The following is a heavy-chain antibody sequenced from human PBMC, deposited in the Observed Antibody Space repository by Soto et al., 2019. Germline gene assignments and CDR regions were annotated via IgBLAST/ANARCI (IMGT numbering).Heavy chain of an antibody. D-gene: IGHD1-26*01. CDR3: AHRPIVGAAI. J-gene: IGHJ4*02. CDR2: IFHSGST. Sequence: QVQLQESGPGLVKPSGTLSLTCAVFGGSISNSNGWTWVRQPPGKGLDWIGEIFHSGSTNYNSSLMGRVTISVDKANNQFSLKLNSVTAADTAVYYCAHRPIVGAAIWGQGTLVTVSS. V-gene: IGHV4-4*02. CDR1: GGSISNSNG.